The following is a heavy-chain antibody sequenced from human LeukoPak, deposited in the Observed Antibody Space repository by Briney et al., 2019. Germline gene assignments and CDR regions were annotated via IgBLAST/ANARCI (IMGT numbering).Heavy chain of an antibody. CDR3: ASTAPSPFYYYYYGMDV. J-gene: IGHJ6*02. CDR2: INPNSGST. V-gene: IGHV1-2*02. CDR1: GYTFTGYY. Sequence: GASVKVSCKASGYTFTGYYMHWVRQAPGQGLEWMGWINPNSGSTNYAQKFQGRVTMTRDTSISTAYMELSRLRSDDTAVYYCASTAPSPFYYYYYGMDVWGQGTTVTVSS.